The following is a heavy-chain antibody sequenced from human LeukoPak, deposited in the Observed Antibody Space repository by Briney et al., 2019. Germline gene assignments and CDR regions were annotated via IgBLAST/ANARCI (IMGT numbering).Heavy chain of an antibody. D-gene: IGHD3-10*01. V-gene: IGHV3-7*01. J-gene: IGHJ3*02. CDR2: IKFDGNDK. CDR3: ARLSHWVLEI. CDR1: GFTFSNYW. Sequence: PGGSLRLSCVASGFTFSNYWMSWVRQAPGKGLEWVANIKFDGNDKFYVDSVKGRFTISRDNAKNLLYLQMSSLRAEDTAVYFCARLSHWVLEIWGQGTMVTVSS.